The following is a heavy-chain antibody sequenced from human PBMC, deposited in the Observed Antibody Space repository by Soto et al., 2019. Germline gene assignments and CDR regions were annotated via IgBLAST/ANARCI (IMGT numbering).Heavy chain of an antibody. J-gene: IGHJ4*02. D-gene: IGHD6-6*01. CDR3: ARSHIVPRLFMYPYDY. CDR1: GGSISSYY. V-gene: IGHV4-59*08. CDR2: THYSGST. Sequence: SETLSLTCTVSGGSISSYYWSWIRQPPGKGLEWIGYTHYSGSTNYNPSLKSRVTISVDTSKNQFSLKLSSVTAADTAVYYCARSHIVPRLFMYPYDYWGQGTPVTVS.